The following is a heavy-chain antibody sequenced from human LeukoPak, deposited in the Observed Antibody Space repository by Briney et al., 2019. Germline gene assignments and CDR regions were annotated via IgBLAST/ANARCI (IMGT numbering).Heavy chain of an antibody. CDR2: INPSDGST. CDR3: ARHQGAGEYPFDY. Sequence: ASVKVSYKASGYTFTSYYMHWVRQAPGQGLEWMGIINPSDGSTTYAQRFQGRVTLTRDTSTSTVYMELSSLGSEDTAVYYCARHQGAGEYPFDYWGQGTLVTVSS. CDR1: GYTFTSYY. J-gene: IGHJ4*02. V-gene: IGHV1-46*01. D-gene: IGHD2/OR15-2a*01.